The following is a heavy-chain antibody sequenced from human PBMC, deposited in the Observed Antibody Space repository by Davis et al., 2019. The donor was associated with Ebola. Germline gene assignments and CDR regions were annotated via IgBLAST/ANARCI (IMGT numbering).Heavy chain of an antibody. V-gene: IGHV3-21*01. CDR2: ISSSNSFI. J-gene: IGHJ4*02. D-gene: IGHD3-22*01. CDR1: GFTLSSYT. Sequence: GESPKISCAASGFTLSSYTMNWVRRAPGKGLEWVSSISSSNSFIYYADSLEGRFTISRDNPKNSLYLQMNSLRAEDTAVYYCAREGYYYESSGYYGYYFDYWGQGTLVTVSS. CDR3: AREGYYYESSGYYGYYFDY.